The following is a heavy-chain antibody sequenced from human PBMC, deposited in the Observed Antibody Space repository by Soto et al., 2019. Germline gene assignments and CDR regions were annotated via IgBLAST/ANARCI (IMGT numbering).Heavy chain of an antibody. D-gene: IGHD6-19*01. J-gene: IGHJ4*02. CDR1: GGSISSGGYY. Sequence: QVQLQESGPGLIKGSQTLTLTCTVSGGSISSGGYYWSWLRNHPGKGLEWIGYTYNSANTYQSRSLNSRVFISADTSKNQFSLNLSSVTAADTDMYYCARLSSSGWPIDSWGQGTLVTVSS. V-gene: IGHV4-31*03. CDR3: ARLSSSGWPIDS. CDR2: TYNSANT.